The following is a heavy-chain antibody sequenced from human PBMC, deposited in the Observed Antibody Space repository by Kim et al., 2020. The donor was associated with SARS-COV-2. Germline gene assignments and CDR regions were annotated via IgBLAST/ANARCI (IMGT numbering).Heavy chain of an antibody. V-gene: IGHV1-69*01. Sequence: NSAQKFQGRVTITADESTSTAYMELSSLRSEDTAVYYCARLVTSLDAFDIWGQGTMVTVSS. J-gene: IGHJ3*02. CDR3: ARLVTSLDAFDI. D-gene: IGHD2-21*02.